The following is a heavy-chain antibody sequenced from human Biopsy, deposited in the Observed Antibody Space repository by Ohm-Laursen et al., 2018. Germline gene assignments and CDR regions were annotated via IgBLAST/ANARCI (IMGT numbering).Heavy chain of an antibody. V-gene: IGHV3-21*06. CDR3: ATELLPPGVGGPWLDS. CDR2: ISASSSYI. Sequence: SLRLSCAAPGVTLSGYGMNWVRQAPGKGLEWVSSISASSSYIYYADSVKGRFTVSRDNTKNTLCLQMNSLRAADTAIYFCATELLPPGVGGPWLDSWGQGTPVTVSS. D-gene: IGHD3-10*01. CDR1: GVTLSGYG. J-gene: IGHJ5*01.